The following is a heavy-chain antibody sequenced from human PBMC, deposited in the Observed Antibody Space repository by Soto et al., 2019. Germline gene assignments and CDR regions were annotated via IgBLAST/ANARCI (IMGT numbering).Heavy chain of an antibody. CDR3: AKDKRVRGYSYGYRGAYYYYYYGMDV. D-gene: IGHD5-18*01. CDR1: GFTFSSYA. CDR2: ISGSGGST. J-gene: IGHJ6*02. V-gene: IGHV3-23*01. Sequence: GGSLRLSCAASGFTFSSYAMSWVRQAPGKGLEWVSAISGSGGSTYYADSVKGRFTISRDNSKNTLYLQMNSLRAEDTAVYYCAKDKRVRGYSYGYRGAYYYYYYGMDVWGQGTTVTVSS.